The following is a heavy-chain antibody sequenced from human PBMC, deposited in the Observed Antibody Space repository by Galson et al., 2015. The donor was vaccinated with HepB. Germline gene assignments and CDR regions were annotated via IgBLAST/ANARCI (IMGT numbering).Heavy chain of an antibody. Sequence: SVKVSCKASGYTFISYGVIWVRQAPGQGLEWMGWISTYNGNTKYAQKFQGGVTMTTDTSTSTAYMDLRSLRSDDTAVYYCVRDAGRYCSGASCYPGYDYWGQGTLVTVSS. J-gene: IGHJ4*02. CDR1: GYTFISYG. V-gene: IGHV1-18*01. D-gene: IGHD2-15*01. CDR3: VRDAGRYCSGASCYPGYDY. CDR2: ISTYNGNT.